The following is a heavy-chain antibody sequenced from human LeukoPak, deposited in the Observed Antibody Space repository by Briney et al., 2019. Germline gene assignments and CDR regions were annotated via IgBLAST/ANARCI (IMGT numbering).Heavy chain of an antibody. J-gene: IGHJ4*02. CDR2: IGGSDGVT. D-gene: IGHD3-10*01. V-gene: IGHV3-23*01. CDR3: ARWFGEPPNFDF. Sequence: GGSLRLSCAASGFTFSNYAMVWVRRARGKGLEWVSSIGGSDGVTYYADSVNGRFATSRDNSRNTFFLQMNSLRAEDTAIYYCARWFGEPPNFDFWGQGTLVTVSS. CDR1: GFTFSNYA.